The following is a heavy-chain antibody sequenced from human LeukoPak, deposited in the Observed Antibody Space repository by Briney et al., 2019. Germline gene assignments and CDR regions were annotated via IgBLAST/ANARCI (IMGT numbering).Heavy chain of an antibody. J-gene: IGHJ4*02. CDR3: ARGVQGRYFDWLLPYYFDY. Sequence: SVKVSCKASGGTFSSYAISWVRQAPGQGLEWMGGIIPIFGTANYAQKFQGRVTITADESTSTAYMELSSLRSEDTAVYYCARGVQGRYFDWLLPYYFDYWGQGTLVTVSS. CDR2: IIPIFGTA. V-gene: IGHV1-69*13. CDR1: GGTFSSYA. D-gene: IGHD3-9*01.